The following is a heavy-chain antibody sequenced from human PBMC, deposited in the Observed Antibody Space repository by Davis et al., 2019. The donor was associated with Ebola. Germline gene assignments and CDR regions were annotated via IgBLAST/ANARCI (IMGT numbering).Heavy chain of an antibody. J-gene: IGHJ3*02. CDR3: ARDLYYYGSGSPPAYAFDI. Sequence: AASVKVSCKASGYTFTSYGISWVRQAPGQGLEWMGWINAGNGNTKYSQKFQGRVTITRDTSASTAYMELSSLRSEDTAVYYCARDLYYYGSGSPPAYAFDIWGQGTMVTVSS. V-gene: IGHV1-3*01. D-gene: IGHD3-10*01. CDR2: INAGNGNT. CDR1: GYTFTSYG.